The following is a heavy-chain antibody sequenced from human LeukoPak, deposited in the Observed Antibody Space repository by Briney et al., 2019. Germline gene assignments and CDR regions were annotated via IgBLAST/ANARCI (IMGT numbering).Heavy chain of an antibody. CDR1: GFTFDDYA. J-gene: IGHJ4*02. CDR3: ATLRFASPFDY. Sequence: GGSLRLSCAASGFTFDDYAMHWVRQAPGKGLEWVSGISWNSGSIGCADSVKGRFTISRDDAKNSLYLQMNSLRAEDTALYYCATLRFASPFDYWGQGTLVTVSS. CDR2: ISWNSGSI. D-gene: IGHD5-12*01. V-gene: IGHV3-9*01.